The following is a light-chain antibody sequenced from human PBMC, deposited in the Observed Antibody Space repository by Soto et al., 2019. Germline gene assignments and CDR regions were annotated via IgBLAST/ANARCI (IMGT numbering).Light chain of an antibody. Sequence: EIVLTQSPATLSLSPGERATLSCRASQSVSSNLAWYQQKPGQPPKLLIYWASTRESGVPDRFSGSGSGTDFTLTISSLQAEDVAVYYCQQYYSTPPTFGPGTKVDIK. J-gene: IGKJ3*01. V-gene: IGKV4-1*01. CDR3: QQYYSTPPT. CDR1: QSVSSN. CDR2: WAS.